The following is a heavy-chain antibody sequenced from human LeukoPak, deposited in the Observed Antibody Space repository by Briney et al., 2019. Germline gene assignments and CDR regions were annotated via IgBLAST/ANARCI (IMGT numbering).Heavy chain of an antibody. D-gene: IGHD2-15*01. J-gene: IGHJ5*02. Sequence: PSETLSLTCTVSGDSICNSNYYWGWIRQPPGKGLEWIGSIYYSGSTYYNPSLKSRVTISVDTSKNQFSLKLTSVTAADTAVYYCARDYDCSGGSCYSSWFDPWGQGTLVTVSS. V-gene: IGHV4-39*07. CDR2: IYYSGST. CDR3: ARDYDCSGGSCYSSWFDP. CDR1: GDSICNSNYY.